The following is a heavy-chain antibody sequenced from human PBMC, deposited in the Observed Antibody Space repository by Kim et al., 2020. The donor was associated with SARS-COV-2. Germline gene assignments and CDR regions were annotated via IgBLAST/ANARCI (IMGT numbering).Heavy chain of an antibody. CDR3: AKIRWDFTDYGMDV. CDR2: ISWNSGSI. D-gene: IGHD2-8*02. CDR1: GFTFDDYA. V-gene: IGHV3-9*01. Sequence: GGSLRLSCAASGFTFDDYAMHWVRQAPGKGLEWVSGISWNSGSIGNADSVKGRFTISRDNAKNSLYLQMNSLRAEDTALYYCAKIRWDFTDYGMDVWGQGTTVTVSS. J-gene: IGHJ6*02.